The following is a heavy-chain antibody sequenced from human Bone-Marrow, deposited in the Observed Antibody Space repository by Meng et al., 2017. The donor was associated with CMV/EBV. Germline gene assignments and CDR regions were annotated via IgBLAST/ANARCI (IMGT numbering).Heavy chain of an antibody. V-gene: IGHV3-30*04. CDR1: GFSFNRHS. J-gene: IGHJ4*02. CDR3: ARDKYCGGDCYWYFDY. D-gene: IGHD2-21*01. Sequence: GGSLRLSCAASGFSFNRHSMHWVRQAPGKGLEWVAFISYDGRLEYYADSVKGRFTISRDNAKNSLYLQMNSLRAEDTAVYYCARDKYCGGDCYWYFDYWGQGTLVTVSS. CDR2: ISYDGRLE.